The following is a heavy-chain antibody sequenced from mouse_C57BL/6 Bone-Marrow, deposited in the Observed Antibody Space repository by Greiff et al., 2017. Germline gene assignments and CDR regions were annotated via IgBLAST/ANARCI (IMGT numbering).Heavy chain of an antibody. D-gene: IGHD1-1*01. Sequence: EVNLVESGGGLVQSGRSLRLSCATSGFTFSDFYMEWVRQAPGKGLEWIAASRNKANDYTTEYSASVKGRFIVSRDTSQSILYRQMNALRAEDTAIYYCARDAPYYYGSSYAMDYWGQGTSVTVSS. CDR3: ARDAPYYYGSSYAMDY. CDR1: GFTFSDFY. CDR2: SRNKANDYTT. J-gene: IGHJ4*01. V-gene: IGHV7-1*01.